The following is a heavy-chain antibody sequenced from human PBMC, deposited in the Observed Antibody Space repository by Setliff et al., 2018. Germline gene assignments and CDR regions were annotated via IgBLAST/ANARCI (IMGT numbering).Heavy chain of an antibody. Sequence: PSETLSLTCTVSGGSVSSHYWSWIRQPPGKGLEWIGFIFYSGETKSNPSRKSRVTMSVDTSKNQLSLKLTSVTAADTAVYYCGRMSGFLYMDVWGKGTTVTVSS. V-gene: IGHV4-59*02. CDR1: GGSVSSHY. D-gene: IGHD3-3*01. J-gene: IGHJ6*03. CDR3: GRMSGFLYMDV. CDR2: IFYSGET.